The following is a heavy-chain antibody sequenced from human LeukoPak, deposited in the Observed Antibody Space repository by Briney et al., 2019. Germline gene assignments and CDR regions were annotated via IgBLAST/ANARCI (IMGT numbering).Heavy chain of an antibody. D-gene: IGHD5-24*01. CDR2: IFFDGTNQ. V-gene: IGHV3-30*18. Sequence: GGSLRLSCAASGFTFSGCGMHWVRQAPGKGLEWVALIFFDGTNQYYTDSVKGRFTISRDNSKNTLYLQMNSLKPEDTAVYYCAKDLTDGWALDYCGQGTLVAVSS. CDR1: GFTFSGCG. CDR3: AKDLTDGWALDY. J-gene: IGHJ4*02.